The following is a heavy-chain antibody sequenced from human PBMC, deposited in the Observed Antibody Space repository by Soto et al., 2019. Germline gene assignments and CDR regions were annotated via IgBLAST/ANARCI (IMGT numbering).Heavy chain of an antibody. J-gene: IGHJ6*02. V-gene: IGHV4-61*01. Sequence: QVQLQESGPGLVKPSATVSLTCTASGDSLNSGTYYWSWIRQPPGKGLEWIGRVYYSGSTDQHPSHKSRVNMSVDTSKDQFSLKLSSVTAADAAIYFGARDGKVDTGMGGYYYYTMDIWGQGTTVTVSS. CDR1: GDSLNSGTYY. CDR3: ARDGKVDTGMGGYYYYTMDI. D-gene: IGHD5-18*01. CDR2: VYYSGST.